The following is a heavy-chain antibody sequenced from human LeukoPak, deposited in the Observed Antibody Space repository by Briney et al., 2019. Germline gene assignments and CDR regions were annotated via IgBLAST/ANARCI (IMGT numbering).Heavy chain of an antibody. CDR3: ARELLGAPTPGAY. V-gene: IGHV4-4*02. CDR2: VHKTGKT. J-gene: IGHJ4*02. D-gene: IGHD7-27*01. CDR1: GFTFSSYT. Sequence: GSLRLSCAASGFTFSSYTMNWVCQPPGKGLEWIGEVHKTGKTNYNPSLKTRVTISIDASKNQLSLELTSVTAADAAVYYCARELLGAPTPGAYWGQGTRVTVSS.